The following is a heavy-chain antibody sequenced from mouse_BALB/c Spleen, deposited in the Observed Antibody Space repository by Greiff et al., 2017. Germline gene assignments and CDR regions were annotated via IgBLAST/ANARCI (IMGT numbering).Heavy chain of an antibody. CDR1: GFSLTSYG. CDR3: ARNWGYDYDVVFAY. Sequence: VKLQESGPGLVQPSQSLSITCTVSGFSLTSYGVHWVRQSPGKGLEWLGVIWSGGSTDYNAAFISRLSISKDNSKSQVFFKMNSLQANDTAIYYCARNWGYDYDVVFAYWGQGTLVTVSA. J-gene: IGHJ3*01. V-gene: IGHV2-2*02. CDR2: IWSGGST. D-gene: IGHD2-4*01.